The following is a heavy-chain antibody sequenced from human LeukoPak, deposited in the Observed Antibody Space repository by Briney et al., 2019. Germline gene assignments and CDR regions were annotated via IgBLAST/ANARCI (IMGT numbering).Heavy chain of an antibody. J-gene: IGHJ4*02. D-gene: IGHD2-21*02. CDR3: ARDGRCGGDCYAS. V-gene: IGHV3-21*01. CDR1: GFSFSSYT. Sequence: GGSLRLSCAASGFSFSSYTMNWVRQAPGKGLEWVSIISSSSSYIYYADSVKGRFTISRDNAKNALYLQMNSLRVEDTAVYSCARDGRCGGDCYASWGQGTLVTVSS. CDR2: ISSSSSYI.